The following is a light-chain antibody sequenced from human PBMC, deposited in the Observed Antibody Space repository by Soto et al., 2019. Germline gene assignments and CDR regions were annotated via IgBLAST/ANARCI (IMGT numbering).Light chain of an antibody. CDR1: STDVGGYNS. CDR3: CSYTNMNTNV. V-gene: IGLV2-14*03. Sequence: QSALTQPASMSGSPGQSITISCTGSSTDVGGYNSVSWYQQHPGKAPKLIIFDVTNRPSGVSARFSGSKSGNTASLTISGLQAEDEADYYCCSYTNMNTNVFGSGTKLTVL. CDR2: DVT. J-gene: IGLJ1*01.